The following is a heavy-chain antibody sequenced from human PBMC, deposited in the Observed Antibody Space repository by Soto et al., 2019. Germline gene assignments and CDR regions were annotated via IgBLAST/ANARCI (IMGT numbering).Heavy chain of an antibody. CDR2: INPIGGST. CDR1: GYTFNSYY. Sequence: ASVKVSCKASGYTFNSYYMHWVRQAPGQGLEWMGIINPIGGSTTLAQKFQGRVTMTRDTSTSTVYMELSSLTSEDTAVCYCARGIDSYCTETNHDYWGQGTLVTFSS. J-gene: IGHJ4*02. D-gene: IGHD2-8*01. CDR3: ARGIDSYCTETNHDY. V-gene: IGHV1-46*02.